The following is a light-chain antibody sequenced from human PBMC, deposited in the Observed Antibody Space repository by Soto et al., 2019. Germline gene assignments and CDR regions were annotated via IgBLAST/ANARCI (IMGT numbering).Light chain of an antibody. CDR3: QQYNSYRA. CDR2: GAS. V-gene: IGKV3-15*01. CDR1: QSVSSN. Sequence: EIVVTQSPSALSVSTGERATLSCRASQSVSSNLAWYQQKPGQAPRLLIYGASTRATGIPARFSGSGSGTEFTLTISSLQPDDFATYYCQQYNSYRAFAQGSKV. J-gene: IGKJ1*01.